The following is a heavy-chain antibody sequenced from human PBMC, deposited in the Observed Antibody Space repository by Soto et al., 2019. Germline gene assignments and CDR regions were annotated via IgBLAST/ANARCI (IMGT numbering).Heavy chain of an antibody. CDR2: IWYDGSNK. CDR1: GFTFSSYG. D-gene: IGHD3-3*01. CDR3: ARRPLRFLESVYYYYYMDV. Sequence: QVQLVESGGGVVQPGRSLRLSCAASGFTFSSYGMHWVRQAPGKGLEWVAVIWYDGSNKYYADSVKGRFTISRDNSKNTLYLQMNSLRAEDTAVYYCARRPLRFLESVYYYYYMDVWGKGTTVTVSS. V-gene: IGHV3-33*01. J-gene: IGHJ6*03.